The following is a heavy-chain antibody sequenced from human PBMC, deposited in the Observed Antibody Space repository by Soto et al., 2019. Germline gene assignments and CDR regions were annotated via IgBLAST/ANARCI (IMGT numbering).Heavy chain of an antibody. D-gene: IGHD3-22*01. V-gene: IGHV1-46*01. Sequence: ASVKVSCKASGYTFTSYYMHWVRQAPGQGLEWMGIINPSGGSTSYAQKFQGRVTMTRDTSTSTVYMELSSLRSADTAVYYCSRTTNYYDSSGYYLTLGYWGQGTLVTVSS. J-gene: IGHJ4*02. CDR2: INPSGGST. CDR3: SRTTNYYDSSGYYLTLGY. CDR1: GYTFTSYY.